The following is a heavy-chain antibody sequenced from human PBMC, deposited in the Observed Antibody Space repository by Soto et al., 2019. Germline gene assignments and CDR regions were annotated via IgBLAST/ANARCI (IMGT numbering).Heavy chain of an antibody. D-gene: IGHD3-10*01. V-gene: IGHV3-33*06. J-gene: IGHJ6*03. Sequence: PGGSLRLSCAASGFTFSSYGMHWVRQAPGKGLEWVAVIWYDGSNKYYADSVKGRFTISRDNSKNTLYLQMNSLRAEDTAVYYCAKRDYYGSGAYYYYYMDVWGKGATVTVSS. CDR3: AKRDYYGSGAYYYYYMDV. CDR1: GFTFSSYG. CDR2: IWYDGSNK.